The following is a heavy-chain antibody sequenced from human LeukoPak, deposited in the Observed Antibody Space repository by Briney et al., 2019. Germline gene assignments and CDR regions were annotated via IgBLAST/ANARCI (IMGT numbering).Heavy chain of an antibody. CDR2: IYSGGST. J-gene: IGHJ3*02. Sequence: PGGSLRLSCAASGFTVSTNYMSWVRQAPGKGLEWVSVIYSGGSTYYADSVKGRFTISRDNSKNTLYLQMNSLRVEDTAVYYCASHKAFRAFDILGQGTMVTVSS. CDR3: ASHKAFRAFDI. CDR1: GFTVSTNY. V-gene: IGHV3-66*02.